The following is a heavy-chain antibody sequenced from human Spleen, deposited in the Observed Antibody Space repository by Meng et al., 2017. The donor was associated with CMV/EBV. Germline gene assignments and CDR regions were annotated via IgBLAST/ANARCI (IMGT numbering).Heavy chain of an antibody. Sequence: GESLKISCAASGFTFDDYGMSWVRQAPGKGLEWVSGINWNGGSTGYADSVKGRFTISRDNAKNSLYLQMNSLRAEDTALYYCAKGRDIVVAVGGMDVWGQGTTVTVSS. CDR2: INWNGGST. CDR3: AKGRDIVVAVGGMDV. J-gene: IGHJ6*02. V-gene: IGHV3-20*04. D-gene: IGHD2-2*01. CDR1: GFTFDDYG.